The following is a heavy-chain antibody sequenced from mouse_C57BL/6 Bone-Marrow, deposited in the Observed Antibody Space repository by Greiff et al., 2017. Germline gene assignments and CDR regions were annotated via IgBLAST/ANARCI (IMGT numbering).Heavy chain of an antibody. Sequence: EVMLVESGGDLVKPGGSLKLSCAASGFTFSSYGMSWVRQTPDKRLEWVATISSGGSYTYYPDSVKGRFTISRDNAKNTLYLQMSSLKSEDTAMYYCARHNCSWFAYWGQGTLVTVSA. V-gene: IGHV5-6*01. J-gene: IGHJ3*01. CDR3: ARHNCSWFAY. D-gene: IGHD4-1*02. CDR2: ISSGGSYT. CDR1: GFTFSSYG.